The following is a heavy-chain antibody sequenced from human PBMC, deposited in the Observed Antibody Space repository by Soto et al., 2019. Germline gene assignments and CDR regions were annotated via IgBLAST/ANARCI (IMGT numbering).Heavy chain of an antibody. CDR1: GFYFNIYW. CDR3: VEEGGAGTGY. Sequence: VQPVESGGGLVQPGGSLRLSCATSGFYFNIYWMHWARQVPGKGLVWLSRINQDGTSAGYADSVRGRFTISRDNAKKTVYLQMNSLRVEDTAVYYCVEEGGAGTGYWGQGTLVTVSS. CDR2: INQDGTSA. J-gene: IGHJ4*02. V-gene: IGHV3-74*01. D-gene: IGHD1-1*01.